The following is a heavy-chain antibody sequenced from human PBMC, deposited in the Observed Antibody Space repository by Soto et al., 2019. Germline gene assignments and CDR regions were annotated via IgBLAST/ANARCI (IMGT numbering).Heavy chain of an antibody. D-gene: IGHD3-3*01. J-gene: IGHJ5*02. V-gene: IGHV4-4*07. Sequence: PSETLSLTCTVSGGSMSSYYWTWIRQPAGKGLEWIGRVYSSGGTHYNPSPKSRVTISLDTSKNQFSLRLLSVTDADTAVYYCARGRRFSDWFDPWGQGTLVTVSS. CDR2: VYSSGGT. CDR1: GGSMSSYY. CDR3: ARGRRFSDWFDP.